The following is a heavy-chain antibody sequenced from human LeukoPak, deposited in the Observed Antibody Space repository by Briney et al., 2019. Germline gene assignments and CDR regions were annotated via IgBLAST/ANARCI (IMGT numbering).Heavy chain of an antibody. CDR1: GGSIRSYY. CDR3: ARGGHYYYYMDV. CDR2: IYYSGST. V-gene: IGHV4-59*01. D-gene: IGHD3-16*01. Sequence: PSETLSLTCTVSGGSIRSYYWSWIRQPPGKGLEWIGYIYYSGSTNYNPSLKSRVTISVDTSKNQFSLKLSSVTAADTAVYYCARGGHYYYYMDVWGKGTTVTVSS. J-gene: IGHJ6*03.